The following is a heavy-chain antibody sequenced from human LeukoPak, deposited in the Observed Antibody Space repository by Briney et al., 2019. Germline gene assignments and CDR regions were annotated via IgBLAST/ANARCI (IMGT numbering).Heavy chain of an antibody. CDR1: GFTFDDYA. Sequence: GRSLRLSCAASGFTFDDYAMHWVRQAPGKGLEWVSGISWNSGGIGYADSAKGRFTISRDNAKNSVYLQMNSLRAEDTALYYCAKGYSYGYDYFDYWGQGTLVTVSS. V-gene: IGHV3-9*01. CDR2: ISWNSGGI. CDR3: AKGYSYGYDYFDY. J-gene: IGHJ4*02. D-gene: IGHD5-18*01.